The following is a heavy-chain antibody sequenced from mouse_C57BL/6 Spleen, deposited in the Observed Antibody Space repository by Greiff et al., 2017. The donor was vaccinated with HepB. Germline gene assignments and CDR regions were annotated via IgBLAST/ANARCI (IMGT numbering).Heavy chain of an antibody. V-gene: IGHV1-59*01. CDR3: ARDGANWGDY. CDR1: GYTFTSYW. D-gene: IGHD4-1*01. J-gene: IGHJ2*01. Sequence: QVQLKQSGAELVRPGTSVKLSCKASGYTFTSYWMHWVKQRPGQGLEWIGVIDPSDSYTNYNQKFKGKATLTVDTSSSTAYMQLSSLTSEDSAVYYCARDGANWGDYWGQGTTLTVSS. CDR2: IDPSDSYT.